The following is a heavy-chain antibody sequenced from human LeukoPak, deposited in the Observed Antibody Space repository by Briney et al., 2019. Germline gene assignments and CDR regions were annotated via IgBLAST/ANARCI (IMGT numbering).Heavy chain of an antibody. D-gene: IGHD4-17*01. J-gene: IGHJ5*02. V-gene: IGHV3-11*01. CDR1: GFTLSDYY. Sequence: PGGSLRLSCAASGFTLSDYYMSWIRQAPGKGLEWVSYISSSGSTIYYADSVKGRFTISRDNAKSSLYLQMNSLRAEDTAVYYCARPTVTTFFWFDPWGQGTLVTVSS. CDR3: ARPTVTTFFWFDP. CDR2: ISSSGSTI.